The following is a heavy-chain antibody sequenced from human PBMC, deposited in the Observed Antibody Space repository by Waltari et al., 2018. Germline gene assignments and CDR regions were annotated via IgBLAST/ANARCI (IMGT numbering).Heavy chain of an antibody. Sequence: EVQLVESGGGLVQPGRSLRLSCVASGFNFADYAMHWVRQVPGQGLEWVSGISWDGISRGYVESVKGRFTISRDNAKNSLFLQMDSLRPEDTAFYYCAKDVMLASGGYYDPLYYYYFAMDVWGQGTTVTVSS. CDR3: AKDVMLASGGYYDPLYYYYFAMDV. J-gene: IGHJ6*02. D-gene: IGHD3-10*01. CDR2: ISWDGISR. V-gene: IGHV3-9*01. CDR1: GFNFADYA.